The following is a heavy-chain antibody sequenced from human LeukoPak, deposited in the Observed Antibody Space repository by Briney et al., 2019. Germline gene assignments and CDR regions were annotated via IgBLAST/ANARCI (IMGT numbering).Heavy chain of an antibody. CDR3: ARGSSDYPDAFDI. Sequence: PGGSLRLSCAASGFTFSSYAMHWVRQAPGKGLEWVAVISYDGSNKYYADSVKGRFTISRDNSKNTLYLQMNSMRAEDTAVYYCARGSSDYPDAFDIWGQGTMVTVSS. V-gene: IGHV3-30-3*01. CDR2: ISYDGSNK. CDR1: GFTFSSYA. D-gene: IGHD4-17*01. J-gene: IGHJ3*02.